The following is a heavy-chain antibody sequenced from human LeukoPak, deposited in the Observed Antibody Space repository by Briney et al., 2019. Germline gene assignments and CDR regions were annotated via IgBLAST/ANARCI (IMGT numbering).Heavy chain of an antibody. CDR1: GFTFSNYA. CDR2: ISGTGGST. D-gene: IGHD5-12*01. J-gene: IGHJ4*02. V-gene: IGHV3-23*01. CDR3: AKDINIMATAPSV. Sequence: PGGSLRLPCAASGFTFSNYAMSWVRQAPGKGLEWVSAISGTGGSTYYADSVKGRFTISRDNSKNTLYLQMNSLRAEDTAVYYCAKDINIMATAPSVWGQGTLVTVSS.